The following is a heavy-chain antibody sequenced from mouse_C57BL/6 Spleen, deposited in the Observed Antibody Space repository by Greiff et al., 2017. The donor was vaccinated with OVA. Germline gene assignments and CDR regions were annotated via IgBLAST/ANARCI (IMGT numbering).Heavy chain of an antibody. CDR1: GYAFSSSW. CDR2: IYPGDGDT. J-gene: IGHJ2*01. Sequence: QVQLQQSGPELVKPGASVKISCKASGYAFSSSWMNWVKQRPGKGLEWIGRIYPGDGDTNYNGNFKGKATLTADKSSSTAYMQLSSLTSEDSAVYFYAISYYGNRLDYWGQGTTLTVSS. V-gene: IGHV1-82*01. D-gene: IGHD2-10*01. CDR3: AISYYGNRLDY.